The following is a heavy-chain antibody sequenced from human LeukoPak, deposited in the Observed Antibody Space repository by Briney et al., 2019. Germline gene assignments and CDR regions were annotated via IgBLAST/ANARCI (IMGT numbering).Heavy chain of an antibody. J-gene: IGHJ6*03. CDR2: INPSGGST. D-gene: IGHD6-13*01. CDR3: ARGPNSKLSFSYYSHMDV. Sequence: ASVKVSCKASGYTFTSYYMHWVRQAPGQGLEWMGIINPSGGSTSYAQKFQGRVTMTRDTSTSTVYMELSSLTPDDTAVYYCARGPNSKLSFSYYSHMDVWGKGTTVTVSS. CDR1: GYTFTSYY. V-gene: IGHV1-46*01.